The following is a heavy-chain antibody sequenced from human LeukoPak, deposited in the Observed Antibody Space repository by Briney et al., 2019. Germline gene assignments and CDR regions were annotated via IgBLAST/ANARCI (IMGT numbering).Heavy chain of an antibody. D-gene: IGHD4-17*01. J-gene: IGHJ4*02. CDR3: AKAVYGDFQSTVDY. V-gene: IGHV3-9*01. CDR2: VSWNSGNV. Sequence: GGSLRLSCAASGFSFEDYAMHWVRQPPGKGLEWVSGVSWNSGNVGYADSVRGRFTISRDNAKNFLYLQMSSLRAEDTALYYCAKAVYGDFQSTVDYWGRGTLVTVSS. CDR1: GFSFEDYA.